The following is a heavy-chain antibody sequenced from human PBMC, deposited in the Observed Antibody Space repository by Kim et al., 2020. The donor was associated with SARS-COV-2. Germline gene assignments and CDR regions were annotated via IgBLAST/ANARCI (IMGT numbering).Heavy chain of an antibody. Sequence: VKGRFTISRDDSKSIAYLQMNSLKTEDTAVYYCTRGGEGPTVTKPNWFDPWGQGTLVTVSS. CDR3: TRGGEGPTVTKPNWFDP. J-gene: IGHJ5*02. D-gene: IGHD4-17*01. V-gene: IGHV3-49*02.